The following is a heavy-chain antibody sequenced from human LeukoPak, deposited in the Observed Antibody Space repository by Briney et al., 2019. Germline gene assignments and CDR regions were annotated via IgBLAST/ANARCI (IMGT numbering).Heavy chain of an antibody. CDR3: ARDTFQPGLIDS. D-gene: IGHD2-2*01. J-gene: IGHJ4*02. V-gene: IGHV3-21*05. CDR1: GFTFSRYA. CDR2: INTDSSDI. Sequence: GGSLRLSCAASGFTFSRYAMNWVRQAPGKGLEWVSYINTDSSDIDYADSVKGRFTISRDNARNTLYLQLSSLRAEDSAVYYCARDTFQPGLIDSWGQGTLVTVSS.